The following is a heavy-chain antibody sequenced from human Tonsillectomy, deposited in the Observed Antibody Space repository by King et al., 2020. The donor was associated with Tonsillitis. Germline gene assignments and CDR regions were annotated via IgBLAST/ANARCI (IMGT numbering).Heavy chain of an antibody. Sequence: QLVESGGGLVQPGGSLRXSCEAXGFTFNIYSMNWLRQAPGKXLEWLSYLSSSSTFISYAXSVXGRXTIXXDDARNSLYLQMNGLRAEDTXVYYCSRDKNXXFDXWGQXXXVTVSX. D-gene: IGHD2/OR15-2a*01. CDR1: GFTFNIYS. J-gene: IGHJ3*02. CDR2: LSSSSTFI. V-gene: IGHV3-48*04. CDR3: SRDKNXXFDX.